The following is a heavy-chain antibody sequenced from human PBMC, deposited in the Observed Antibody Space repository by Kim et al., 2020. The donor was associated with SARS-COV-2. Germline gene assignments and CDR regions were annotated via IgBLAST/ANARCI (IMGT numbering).Heavy chain of an antibody. CDR2: ISYDGSNK. V-gene: IGHV3-30*04. J-gene: IGHJ6*02. CDR1: GFTFSSYA. Sequence: GGSLRLSCAASGFTFSSYAMHWVRQAPGKGLEWVAVISYDGSNKYYADSVKGRFTISRDNSKNTLYLQMNSLRAEDTAVYYCAREDYDILTGPYYYYGMDVWGQGTTVTVSS. D-gene: IGHD3-9*01. CDR3: AREDYDILTGPYYYYGMDV.